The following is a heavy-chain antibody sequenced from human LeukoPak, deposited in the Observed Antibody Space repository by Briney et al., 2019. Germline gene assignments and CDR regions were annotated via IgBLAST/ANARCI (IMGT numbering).Heavy chain of an antibody. D-gene: IGHD3-3*01. Sequence: GGSLTLSCTASGFTFSSFAMNWVRQAPGKGLEWVSVVTGDSGTIHYSDSVKGRFTISRGNSKNTLYLQMNNLRAEDTAVYYCAKGWSGYFRSPFDLRGQGTMVTVSS. CDR1: GFTFSSFA. CDR2: VTGDSGTI. V-gene: IGHV3-23*01. J-gene: IGHJ3*01. CDR3: AKGWSGYFRSPFDL.